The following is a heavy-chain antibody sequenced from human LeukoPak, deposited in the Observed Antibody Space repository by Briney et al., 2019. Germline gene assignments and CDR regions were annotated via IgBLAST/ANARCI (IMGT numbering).Heavy chain of an antibody. CDR1: GGTFSSYA. V-gene: IGHV1-69*13. D-gene: IGHD3-22*01. J-gene: IGHJ4*02. Sequence: SVKVSCKASGGTFSSYAISWVRQAPGQGLERMGGIIPIFGTANYAQKFQGRVTITADESTSTAYMELSSLRSEDTAVYYCARVKGYDSGTYYFDYWGQGTLVTVSS. CDR2: IIPIFGTA. CDR3: ARVKGYDSGTYYFDY.